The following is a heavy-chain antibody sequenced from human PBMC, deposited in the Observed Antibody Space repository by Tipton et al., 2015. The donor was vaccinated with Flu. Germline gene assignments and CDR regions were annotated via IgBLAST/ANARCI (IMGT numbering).Heavy chain of an antibody. V-gene: IGHV4-31*03. CDR3: ARETRVNRLLSFDY. J-gene: IGHJ4*02. D-gene: IGHD2-21*02. Sequence: TLSLTCTVSGVSVSNDDYYWTWVRQHPGKGLEWIGYIHYSRGTYSWSTFYNTSLKGRVTISVDTSENQFSLKLSAVTATDTAVYYCARETRVNRLLSFDYWGQGTLVTVSS. CDR1: GVSVSNDDYY. CDR2: IHYSRGT.